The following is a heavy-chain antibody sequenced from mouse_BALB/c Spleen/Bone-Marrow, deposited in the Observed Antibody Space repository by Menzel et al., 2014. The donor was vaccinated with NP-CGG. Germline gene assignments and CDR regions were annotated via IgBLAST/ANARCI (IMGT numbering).Heavy chain of an antibody. CDR2: IRNKANGYTT. V-gene: IGHV7-3*02. J-gene: IGHJ4*01. CDR1: GFTFTDYY. Sequence: DVQLVESGGGLVQPGGSLRLSCATSGFTFTDYYMSWVRQSPGKALEWLGFIRNKANGYTTEYSASVKGRFTISRDNSQSIFYLQMNTLRAEDSATYYCARDRKDRSGYYYTMDYWGQGTSVTVSS. CDR3: ARDRKDRSGYYYTMDY. D-gene: IGHD3-2*01.